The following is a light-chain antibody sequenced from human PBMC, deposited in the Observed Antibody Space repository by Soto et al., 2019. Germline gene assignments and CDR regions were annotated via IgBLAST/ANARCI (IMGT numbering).Light chain of an antibody. J-gene: IGKJ2*02. CDR1: QDIKNY. CDR2: DAS. V-gene: IGKV1-33*01. CDR3: QQFDSVPCT. Sequence: IQMTQSPSSLSASVGDRVTITCQASQDIKNYLIWYQQKPGKAPKLLIYDASTLGTGVSSRFSGSGSWTHFTLTISSLQPEDIATYYCQQFDSVPCTFGQGTKLEIK.